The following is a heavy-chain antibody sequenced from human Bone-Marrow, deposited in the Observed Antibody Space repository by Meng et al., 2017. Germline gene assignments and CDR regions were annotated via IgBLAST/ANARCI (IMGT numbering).Heavy chain of an antibody. CDR3: ARGNEYYYDSSGYYRPNDAFDI. V-gene: IGHV3-7*01. CDR1: GFTFSSYW. CDR2: IKQDGSEK. Sequence: GESLKISCAASGFTFSSYWMSWVRQAPGKGLEWVANIKQDGSEKYYVDSVKGRFTISRDNAKNSLYLQMNSLRAEDTAVYYCARGNEYYYDSSGYYRPNDAFDIWGQGTMVTGSS. D-gene: IGHD3-22*01. J-gene: IGHJ3*02.